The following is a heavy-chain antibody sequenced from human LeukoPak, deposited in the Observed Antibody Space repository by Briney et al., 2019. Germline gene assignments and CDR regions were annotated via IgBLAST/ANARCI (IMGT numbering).Heavy chain of an antibody. CDR2: ISGGGGST. CDR3: AKGGKWDVTPFDY. J-gene: IGHJ4*02. D-gene: IGHD1-26*01. V-gene: IGHV3-23*01. CDR1: GFTFTSYS. Sequence: GGSRRLSCAASGFTFTSYSMTWFRQAPGKGLEWFSTISGGGGSTYYADSVKGRFTISRDNSKNTLYLQVNSLRAEDTAVYYCAKGGKWDVTPFDYWGQGTLVTVSS.